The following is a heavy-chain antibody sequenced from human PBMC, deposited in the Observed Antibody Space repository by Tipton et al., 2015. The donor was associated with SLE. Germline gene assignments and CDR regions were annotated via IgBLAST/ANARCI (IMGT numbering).Heavy chain of an antibody. V-gene: IGHV3-30-3*01. CDR2: ISYDGSNK. D-gene: IGHD1-26*01. CDR3: AKAVGAQDFDY. J-gene: IGHJ4*02. Sequence: SLRLSCAASGFAFSSYAMSWVRQAPGKGLEWVAVISYDGSNKYYADSVKGRFTISRDNSKNTLYLQMNSLRAEDTAVYYCAKAVGAQDFDYWGQGTLVTVSS. CDR1: GFAFSSYA.